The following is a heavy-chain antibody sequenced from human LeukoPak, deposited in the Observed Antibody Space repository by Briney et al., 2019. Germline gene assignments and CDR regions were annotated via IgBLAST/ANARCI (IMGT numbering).Heavy chain of an antibody. CDR2: IIPIFGTA. J-gene: IGHJ4*02. Sequence: ASVKVSFKASGGTFSSYAINWVRQAPGQGLEWMGGIIPIFGTANYAQKFQGRVTITTDESTSIAYMELSSLRSEDTAVYYCARTRIYSGSPLGFDYWGQGTVVRV. D-gene: IGHD1-26*01. CDR3: ARTRIYSGSPLGFDY. V-gene: IGHV1-69*05. CDR1: GGTFSSYA.